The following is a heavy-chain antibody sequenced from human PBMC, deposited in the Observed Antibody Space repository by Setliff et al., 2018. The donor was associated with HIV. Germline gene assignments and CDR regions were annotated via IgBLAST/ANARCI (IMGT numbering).Heavy chain of an antibody. Sequence: GESLRLSCAASGFTFSSYSMNWVRQAPGKGLEWVSSISSSSSYIYYADSVKGRFTISRDNAKNSLYLQMSSLRPEDTALYYCTRSGFSSGPAGALDVWGQGTMVTVS. CDR3: TRSGFSSGPAGALDV. V-gene: IGHV3-21*04. CDR1: GFTFSSYS. J-gene: IGHJ3*01. D-gene: IGHD3-22*01. CDR2: ISSSSSYI.